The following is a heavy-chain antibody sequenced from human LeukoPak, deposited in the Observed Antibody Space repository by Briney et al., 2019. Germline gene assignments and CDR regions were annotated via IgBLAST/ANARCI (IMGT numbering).Heavy chain of an antibody. CDR3: ARGYLTIFGVVIAYFDY. J-gene: IGHJ4*02. CDR2: IIPIFGTA. CDR1: GGTFSSYA. Sequence: SVKVSCKASGGTFSSYAISWVRQAPGQGLEWMGGIIPIFGTANYAQKFQGRVTITADESTSTAYMELSSLRSEDTAVYYCARGYLTIFGVVIAYFDYWGQGTLVTVSS. V-gene: IGHV1-69*13. D-gene: IGHD3-3*01.